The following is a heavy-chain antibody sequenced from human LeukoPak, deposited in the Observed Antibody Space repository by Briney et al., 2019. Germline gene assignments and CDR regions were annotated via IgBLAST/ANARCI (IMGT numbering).Heavy chain of an antibody. CDR2: IYTSGST. Sequence: SETLSLTCTVSGDSFSSSSYYWGWIRQPPGKGPEWIGSIYTSGSTNYNPSLKSRVTISVDTSKNQFSLRLNSVTATDTAMYYCARGPYSYDSSGCFDYWGQGALVTVSS. D-gene: IGHD3-22*01. CDR1: GDSFSSSSYY. CDR3: ARGPYSYDSSGCFDY. J-gene: IGHJ4*02. V-gene: IGHV4-39*07.